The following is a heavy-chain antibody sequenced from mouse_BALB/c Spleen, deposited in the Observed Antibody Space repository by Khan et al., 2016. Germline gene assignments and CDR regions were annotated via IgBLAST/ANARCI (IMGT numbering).Heavy chain of an antibody. D-gene: IGHD2-14*01. Sequence: EVQLQESGPGLVKPSQSLSLTCTVTGYSITSDYAWNWIRQFPGNKLEWMGYISYSGSTSYNPSLKSRISITRETSKNQFFLQLNSVTTEDTATYYGARNGNRYERTWFAYWGQGTLVTVSA. V-gene: IGHV3-2*02. CDR1: GYSITSDYA. J-gene: IGHJ3*01. CDR3: ARNGNRYERTWFAY. CDR2: ISYSGST.